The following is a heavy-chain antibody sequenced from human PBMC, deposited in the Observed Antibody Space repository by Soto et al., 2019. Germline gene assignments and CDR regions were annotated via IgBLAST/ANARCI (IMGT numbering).Heavy chain of an antibody. V-gene: IGHV3-73*01. Sequence: GGSLRLSCAASGFTFSGSSMHWVRQASGKGLEWVGRIRSKANSYATAYAASVKGRFTISRDDSKNTAYLQMNSLKTEDTAVYYCTRVIRYFDNDAFDIWGQGTMVTVSS. J-gene: IGHJ3*02. D-gene: IGHD3-9*01. CDR2: IRSKANSYAT. CDR3: TRVIRYFDNDAFDI. CDR1: GFTFSGSS.